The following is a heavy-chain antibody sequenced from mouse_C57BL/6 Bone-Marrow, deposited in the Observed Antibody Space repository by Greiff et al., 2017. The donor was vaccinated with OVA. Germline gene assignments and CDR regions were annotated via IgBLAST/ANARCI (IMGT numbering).Heavy chain of an antibody. Sequence: QVQLQQSGAELVRPGTSVKVSCKASGYAFTNYLIEWVKQRPGQGLEWIGVINPGSGGTNYNEKFKGKATLTADKSSSTAYMQLSSLTSEDSAVYFCARSCGGTFDYWGQGTTLTVSS. V-gene: IGHV1-54*01. D-gene: IGHD1-1*01. CDR2: INPGSGGT. J-gene: IGHJ2*01. CDR3: ARSCGGTFDY. CDR1: GYAFTNYL.